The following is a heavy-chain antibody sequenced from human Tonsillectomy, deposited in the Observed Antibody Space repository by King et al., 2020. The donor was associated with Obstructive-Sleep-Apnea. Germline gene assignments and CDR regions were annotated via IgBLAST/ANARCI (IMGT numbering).Heavy chain of an antibody. J-gene: IGHJ4*02. CDR3: GRDRYDYYDSTGTFFDY. CDR1: VVTFSSYA. Sequence: VQLVHAGTAVKKPGSSVRVSCNASVVTFSSYAISWVRQDPGRWLEWWEGIVPLIALANYTQSFHGRVTITAEKSTGPAYMELSSLRSQETAVYYCGRDRYDYYDSTGTFFDYWGQGTLVTVSS. V-gene: IGHV1-69*04. D-gene: IGHD3-22*01. CDR2: IVPLIALA.